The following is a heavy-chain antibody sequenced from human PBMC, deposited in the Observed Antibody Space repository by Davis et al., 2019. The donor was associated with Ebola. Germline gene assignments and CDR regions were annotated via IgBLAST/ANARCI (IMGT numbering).Heavy chain of an antibody. CDR3: ARLITMIVVG. CDR1: GGSISSGSYY. V-gene: IGHV4-39*01. D-gene: IGHD3-22*01. J-gene: IGHJ4*02. CDR2: THYSGST. Sequence: SETLSLTCTVSGGSISSGSYYWGWIRQPPGKGLEWIGNTHYSGSTYYNPSLKSRVTISVDTYKNQFSLKLSSVTAADTAVYYCARLITMIVVGWGQGTLVTVSS.